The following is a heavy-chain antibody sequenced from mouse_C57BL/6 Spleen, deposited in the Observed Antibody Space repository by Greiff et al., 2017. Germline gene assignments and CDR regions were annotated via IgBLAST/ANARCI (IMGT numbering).Heavy chain of an antibody. Sequence: EVQLVESGGGLVKPGGSLKLSCAASGFTFSDYGMHWVRQAPEQGLEWVAYIRGGSSTIYYADTVKGRFTISRDTAKITLFLQMTSLRSEDTAMYYCSRPIRLYWYFDVWGTGTTVTVSS. CDR2: IRGGSSTI. V-gene: IGHV5-17*01. D-gene: IGHD2-12*01. J-gene: IGHJ1*03. CDR3: SRPIRLYWYFDV. CDR1: GFTFSDYG.